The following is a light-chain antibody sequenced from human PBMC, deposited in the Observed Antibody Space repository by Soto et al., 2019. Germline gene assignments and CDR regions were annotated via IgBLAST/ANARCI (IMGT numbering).Light chain of an antibody. CDR2: EAS. J-gene: IGKJ1*01. CDR1: QSVQNF. Sequence: EIVLTQSPSTLSLPPGERPTLSCRASQSVQNFLAWYQQRPGQAPRLLMYEASNRATGVPARFSGSGSGTDFTLTISSLEPEDFAIYYCQQRRNWPPTFGQGTKVDI. V-gene: IGKV3-11*01. CDR3: QQRRNWPPT.